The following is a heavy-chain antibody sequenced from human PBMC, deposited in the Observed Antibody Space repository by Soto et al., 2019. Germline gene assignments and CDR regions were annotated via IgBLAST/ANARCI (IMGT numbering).Heavy chain of an antibody. D-gene: IGHD3-3*01. V-gene: IGHV4-59*01. CDR3: ARAGGVDTIFVLVSCPYYYYNLV. J-gene: IGHJ6*03. Sequence: PSETLSLTCTVSGGSISSYYWSWIRQPPGKGLEWIGYIYYSGSTNYNPSLKSRVTISVDTSKNQFSLKLSSVTAADTAVYYCARAGGVDTIFVLVSCPYYYYNLVSGTAPPVTDSS. CDR2: IYYSGST. CDR1: GGSISSYY.